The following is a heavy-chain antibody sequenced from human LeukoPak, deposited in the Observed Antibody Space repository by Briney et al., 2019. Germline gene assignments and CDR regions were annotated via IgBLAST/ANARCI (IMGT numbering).Heavy chain of an antibody. CDR1: IDSFSNYH. CDR3: ARGGRSSSVRGNWFDP. J-gene: IGHJ5*02. V-gene: IGHV4-34*01. D-gene: IGHD6-6*01. CDR2: VNEVGGT. Sequence: SETLSLTCAVYIDSFSNYHWNWIRQTPSKGLEWIGEVNEVGGTNISPSLKSRVTISVDTSKNQFSLKLSSVTAADTAVYYCARGGRSSSVRGNWFDPWGQGTLVTVSS.